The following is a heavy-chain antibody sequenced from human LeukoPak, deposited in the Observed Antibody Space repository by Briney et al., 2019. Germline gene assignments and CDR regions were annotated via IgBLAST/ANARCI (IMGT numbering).Heavy chain of an antibody. V-gene: IGHV4-59*01. CDR2: IYYSGST. Sequence: SETLTLTCTVSGGSISSYYWSWIRQPPRKRLDCIAYIYYSGSTNYKLYLTSLVNIAVDMSNNQFSLKLSSVTAADTAVYYCARDPIHRDDYNAAWGQGALVSVSS. CDR3: ARDPIHRDDYNAA. CDR1: GGSISSYY. D-gene: IGHD5-24*01. J-gene: IGHJ5*02.